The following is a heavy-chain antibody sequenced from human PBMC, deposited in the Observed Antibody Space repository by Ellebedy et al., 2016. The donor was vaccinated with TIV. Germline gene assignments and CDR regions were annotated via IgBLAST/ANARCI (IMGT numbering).Heavy chain of an antibody. CDR2: IVPVLGTS. J-gene: IGHJ3*02. CDR1: RDTFRSYA. V-gene: IGHV1-69*11. CDR3: ARTRRRDGYNDDALDI. D-gene: IGHD5-24*01. Sequence: SVKVSXKASRDTFRSYAITWVRHAPGEGLEWMGTIVPVLGTSNYAQKFQGRVTITADESTTTAYMELSNLRSEDTALYFCARTRRRDGYNDDALDIWGQGTMVTVSS.